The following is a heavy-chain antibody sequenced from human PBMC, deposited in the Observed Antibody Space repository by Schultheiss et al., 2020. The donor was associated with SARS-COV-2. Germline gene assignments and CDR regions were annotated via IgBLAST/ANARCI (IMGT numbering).Heavy chain of an antibody. V-gene: IGHV1-2*02. J-gene: IGHJ6*03. CDR2: INPNSGGT. CDR3: AKASITIFGVVYYYYYYMDV. D-gene: IGHD3-3*01. CDR1: GYTFTGYY. Sequence: ASVKVSCKASGYTFTGYYMHWVRQAPGQGLEWMGWINPNSGGTNYAQKFQGRVTMTRDTSISTAYMELSRLRSDDTAVYYCAKASITIFGVVYYYYYYMDVWGKGTTVTVSS.